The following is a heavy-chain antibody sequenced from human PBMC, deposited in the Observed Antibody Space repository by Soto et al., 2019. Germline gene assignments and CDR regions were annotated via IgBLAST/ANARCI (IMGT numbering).Heavy chain of an antibody. CDR1: GFSLSTSGVG. D-gene: IGHD2-15*01. V-gene: IGHV2-5*02. Sequence: QITLKESGHTLVKPTHTLTLTCTFSGFSLSTSGVGVGWIRQPPGKALEWLTFIYWDDDKRNSPFLKSRLTITKDTSKNQVVLTMTNMDPVDTATYYCAHLVVAGITYSFDSWGQGTLVTVSS. CDR3: AHLVVAGITYSFDS. CDR2: IYWDDDK. J-gene: IGHJ4*02.